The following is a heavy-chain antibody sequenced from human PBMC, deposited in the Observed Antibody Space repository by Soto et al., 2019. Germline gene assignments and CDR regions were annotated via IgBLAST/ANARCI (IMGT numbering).Heavy chain of an antibody. J-gene: IGHJ4*02. CDR3: ARDKITGLFDY. V-gene: IGHV4-34*01. D-gene: IGHD2-8*02. Sequence: QVQLQQWGAGLLKPSETLSLTCAVYGGSFSGYYWTWIRQPPGTGLEWIGEINHSGSTKYNPSLKSRATISVDTSKNQFSLKLTAVTAADTSVYYCARDKITGLFDYWGQGTLVTVSS. CDR2: INHSGST. CDR1: GGSFSGYY.